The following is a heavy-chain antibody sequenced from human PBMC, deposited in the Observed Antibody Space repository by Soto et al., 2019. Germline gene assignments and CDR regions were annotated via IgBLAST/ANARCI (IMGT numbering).Heavy chain of an antibody. J-gene: IGHJ4*02. Sequence: GGSLILSCVDSGFTFNNYWMHWVRRGPGKGLVWVSGISTNGNTYYADSVKGRFTISRDNAKNTLYLQMNGLRVDDTAVYYCGTVFDYWGLGTLVTVSS. CDR3: GTVFDY. V-gene: IGHV3-74*01. CDR1: GFTFNNYW. CDR2: ISTNGNTY.